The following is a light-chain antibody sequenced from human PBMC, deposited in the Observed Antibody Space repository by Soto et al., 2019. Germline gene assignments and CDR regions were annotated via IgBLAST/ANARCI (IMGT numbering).Light chain of an antibody. CDR1: QSVSNNY. CDR2: GGS. CDR3: QQYSSSRT. Sequence: EIVLTLSPGTLSLSPGERATLSCRASQSVSNNYLAWYQQKPGQAPRLLIYGGSSRATGIPVRFSGSGSETDFTLTITRLEPEDFAMYYCQQYSSSRTFGQGTKVDI. J-gene: IGKJ1*01. V-gene: IGKV3-20*01.